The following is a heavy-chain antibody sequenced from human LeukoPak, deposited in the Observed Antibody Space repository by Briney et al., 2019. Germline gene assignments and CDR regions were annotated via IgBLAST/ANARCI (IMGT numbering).Heavy chain of an antibody. V-gene: IGHV4-30-4*08. Sequence: SETLSLTCTVSGGSISSGDYYWSWIRQPPGKGLEWIGYIYYSGSTYYNPSLKNRVTISVDTSKNQFSLKLSSVTAADTAVYYCARGGAYYYDSSGDAFDIWGQGTMVTVSS. D-gene: IGHD3-22*01. J-gene: IGHJ3*02. CDR2: IYYSGST. CDR3: ARGGAYYYDSSGDAFDI. CDR1: GGSISSGDYY.